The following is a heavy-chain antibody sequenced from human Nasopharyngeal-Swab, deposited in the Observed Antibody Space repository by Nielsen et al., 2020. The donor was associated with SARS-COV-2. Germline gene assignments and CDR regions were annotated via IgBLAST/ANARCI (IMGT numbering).Heavy chain of an antibody. CDR3: ASDLSGRDDF. V-gene: IGHV3-74*01. J-gene: IGHJ4*02. Sequence: GGSLRLSCAASGFTFRNYWMHWVRQAPGKGLVWVSRTDEYGTTINYADSVKGRFAISRDNAKNTLYLQMNSLRADDTAMYYCASDLSGRDDFWGQGTLVTVAS. D-gene: IGHD6-19*01. CDR1: GFTFRNYW. CDR2: TDEYGTTI.